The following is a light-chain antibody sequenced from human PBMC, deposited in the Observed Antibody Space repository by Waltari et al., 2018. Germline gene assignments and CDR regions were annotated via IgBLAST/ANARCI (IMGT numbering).Light chain of an antibody. CDR3: QHRGHWPPDAT. J-gene: IGKJ3*01. CDR1: QSVDIH. CDR2: DAS. Sequence: IVLTQSPATLSLSPGERATLSCRASQSVDIHLAWYQQKPGQAPRLLIYDASTRATGIPARFSGSGSGTDFTLTISSLEPEDFAVYYCQHRGHWPPDATFGPGTKVDIK. V-gene: IGKV3-11*01.